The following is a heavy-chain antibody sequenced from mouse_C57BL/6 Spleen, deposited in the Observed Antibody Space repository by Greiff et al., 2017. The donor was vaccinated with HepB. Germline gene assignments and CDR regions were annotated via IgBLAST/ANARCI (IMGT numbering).Heavy chain of an antibody. J-gene: IGHJ2*01. CDR3: ARSKASDYYFDY. CDR1: GYTFTSYW. D-gene: IGHD3-2*02. CDR2: INPSSGYT. Sequence: QVQLQQSGAELAKPGASVKLSCKASGYTFTSYWMHWVKQRPGQGLEWIGYINPSSGYTKYNQKFKDKATLTADKSSSTAYMQLSSLAYADAAVYYCARSKASDYYFDYWGQGTTLTVSS. V-gene: IGHV1-7*01.